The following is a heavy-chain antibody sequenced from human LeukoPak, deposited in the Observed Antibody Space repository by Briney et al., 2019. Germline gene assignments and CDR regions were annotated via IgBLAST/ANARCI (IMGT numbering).Heavy chain of an antibody. CDR3: ARTYSSSWGLDY. CDR2: ISTSGNT. CDR1: GGSITTYF. J-gene: IGHJ4*02. Sequence: SETLSLTCTVSGGSITTYFLSWIRQPAGKGLEWIGHISTSGNTNYNPSVKTRATLSIDTYKNQLSLNLDSVTAADTAVYYCARTYSSSWGLDYWGQGTLVTVSS. V-gene: IGHV4-4*07. D-gene: IGHD6-13*01.